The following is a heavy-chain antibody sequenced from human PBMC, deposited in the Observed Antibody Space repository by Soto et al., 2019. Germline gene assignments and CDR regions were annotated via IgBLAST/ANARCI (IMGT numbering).Heavy chain of an antibody. D-gene: IGHD6-13*01. CDR3: ARYLYASSWGYYFGMDV. CDR1: GGSISSSNW. Sequence: PSETLSLTCAVSGGSISSSNWWSWVRQPPGKGLEWIGEIYHSGSSNYNPSLKSRVTISVDKSKNQFSLKLSSVTAADTAVYYCARYLYASSWGYYFGMDVWGQGTTVTVSS. J-gene: IGHJ6*02. V-gene: IGHV4-4*02. CDR2: IYHSGSS.